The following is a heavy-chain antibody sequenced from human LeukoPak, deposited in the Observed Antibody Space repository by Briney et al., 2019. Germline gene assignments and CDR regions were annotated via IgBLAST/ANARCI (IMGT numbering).Heavy chain of an antibody. Sequence: GGSLRLSCAASGFTFSSNAMNWVRQAPGKGLEWVSSISMSSTYIYYADSVKGRFTISRDNAKNTLYLQMNSLRAEDTAVYTCARDRGTQVAGTWISSYFDYWGQGTLVTVSS. V-gene: IGHV3-21*01. CDR1: GFTFSSNA. CDR2: ISMSSTYI. CDR3: ARDRGTQVAGTWISSYFDY. D-gene: IGHD6-19*01. J-gene: IGHJ4*02.